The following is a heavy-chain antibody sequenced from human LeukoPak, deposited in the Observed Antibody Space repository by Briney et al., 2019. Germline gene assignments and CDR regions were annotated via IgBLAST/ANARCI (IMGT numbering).Heavy chain of an antibody. CDR1: GFTFSRYD. CDR3: ARGRDGSNLYDY. CDR2: IGLAGDA. D-gene: IGHD5-24*01. Sequence: GSLRLSCVASGFTFSRYDMHWVRQASGKGLEWLSAIGLAGDAYYPGSVKGRFTISRDNAKNSLYLQMNSLRDEDTAVYFCARGRDGSNLYDYWGQGTLVTVSS. J-gene: IGHJ4*02. V-gene: IGHV3-13*01.